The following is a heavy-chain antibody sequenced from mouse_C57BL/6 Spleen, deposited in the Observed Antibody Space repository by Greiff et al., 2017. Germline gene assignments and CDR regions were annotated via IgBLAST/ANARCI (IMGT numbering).Heavy chain of an antibody. D-gene: IGHD3-2*02. V-gene: IGHV1-7*01. CDR2: INPSSGYT. CDR3: AKGDSSGSPFFAY. J-gene: IGHJ3*01. CDR1: GYTFTSYW. Sequence: QVQLQQSGAELAKPGASVKLSCKASGYTFTSYWMHWVKQRPGQGLEWIGYINPSSGYTKYNQKFKDKATLTADKSSSTAYMQLSSLTYEDSAVYYCAKGDSSGSPFFAYWGQGTLVTVSA.